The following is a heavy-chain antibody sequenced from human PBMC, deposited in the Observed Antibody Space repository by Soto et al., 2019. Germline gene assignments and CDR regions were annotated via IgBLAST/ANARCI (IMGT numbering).Heavy chain of an antibody. CDR3: ALEGSGTYGGAFEV. D-gene: IGHD4-17*01. Sequence: QVQLVQSGAEVKKPGSSVKVSCEASGGNFRSSGMSWVRQAPGQGIEWMGGILPILGTTSYAPKFQDRGTKTADEETGTPYMEPTGLRFEDTSVYYCALEGSGTYGGAFEVWGQGTMVTVLS. CDR2: ILPILGTT. V-gene: IGHV1-69*01. J-gene: IGHJ3*01. CDR1: GGNFRSSG.